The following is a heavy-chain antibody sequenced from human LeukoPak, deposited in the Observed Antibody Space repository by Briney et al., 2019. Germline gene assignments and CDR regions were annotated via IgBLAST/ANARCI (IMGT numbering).Heavy chain of an antibody. CDR1: GFTFSNYW. D-gene: IGHD6-19*01. CDR3: ARGSGWCDY. CDR2: IKRDGSEK. J-gene: IGHJ4*02. Sequence: GGSLRLSCAASGFTFSNYWISWARQAPGKGLEWVANIKRDGSEKNYVDSVKGRFTISRDNAKNSVYLQMNSLRVEDTAVYFCARGSGWCDYWGQGALVTVSS. V-gene: IGHV3-7*03.